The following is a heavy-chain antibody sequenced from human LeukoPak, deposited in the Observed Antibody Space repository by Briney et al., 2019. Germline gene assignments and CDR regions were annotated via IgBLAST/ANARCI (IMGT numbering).Heavy chain of an antibody. V-gene: IGHV1-2*02. Sequence: ASVKVSCKASGYTFTDYYIHWLRQAPGHGPEWMGWIYPNNGATFYAQKFQGRVMMTTDASIHTTYMVLTSLRSDDTAVYYCARDPYPKYSTGWYSNYWGQGTLVTVSS. CDR2: IYPNNGAT. CDR1: GYTFTDYY. J-gene: IGHJ4*02. D-gene: IGHD6-19*01. CDR3: ARDPYPKYSTGWYSNY.